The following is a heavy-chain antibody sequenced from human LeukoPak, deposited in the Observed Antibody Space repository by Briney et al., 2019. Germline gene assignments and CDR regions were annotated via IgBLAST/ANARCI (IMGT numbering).Heavy chain of an antibody. J-gene: IGHJ4*02. Sequence: SVKVSCKASGGTFSSYAISWVRQAPGQGLEWMGRIIPILGIANYAQKFQGRVTITADKSTSTAYMELSSLRSEDTAVYYCARDGGDFWSGYYFDYWGQGALVTVSS. V-gene: IGHV1-69*04. CDR1: GGTFSSYA. CDR3: ARDGGDFWSGYYFDY. D-gene: IGHD3-3*01. CDR2: IIPILGIA.